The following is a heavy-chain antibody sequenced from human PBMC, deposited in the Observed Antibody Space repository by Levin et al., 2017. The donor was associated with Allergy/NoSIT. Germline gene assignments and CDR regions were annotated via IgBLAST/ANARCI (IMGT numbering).Heavy chain of an antibody. CDR1: GFTVSRYY. V-gene: IGHV3-53*01. Sequence: QSGESLKISCAASGFTVSRYYMSWVRQAPGKGLEWVSVLYSGGSSYHAESVKGRFTVSRDNSKNILYLQMDSLRVEDTAIYYCARGNNYDSFDLWGQGARVTVSS. J-gene: IGHJ4*02. CDR2: LYSGGSS. D-gene: IGHD5-24*01. CDR3: ARGNNYDSFDL.